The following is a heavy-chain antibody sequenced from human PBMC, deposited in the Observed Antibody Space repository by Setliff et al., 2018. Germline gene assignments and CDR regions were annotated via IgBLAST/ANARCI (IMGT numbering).Heavy chain of an antibody. Sequence: ASVKVSCKASGYTFTSYAMNWVRQAPGQGLEWMGWINTNTGNPTYAQGFTGRFVFSLDTSVSTAYLQISSLKAEDTAVYYCARERGGARSPIAADYYYYGMDVWGQGTTVTVSS. J-gene: IGHJ6*02. D-gene: IGHD6-25*01. CDR1: GYTFTSYA. CDR3: ARERGGARSPIAADYYYYGMDV. V-gene: IGHV7-4-1*02. CDR2: INTNTGNP.